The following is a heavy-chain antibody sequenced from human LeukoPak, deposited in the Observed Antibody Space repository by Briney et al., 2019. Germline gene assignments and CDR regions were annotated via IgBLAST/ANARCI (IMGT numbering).Heavy chain of an antibody. D-gene: IGHD3-22*01. V-gene: IGHV3-11*01. CDR1: GFTFSDYY. Sequence: GGSLRLSCAASGFTFSDYYMSWIRQAPGKGLEWVSYISSSGSTIYYADPVKGRFTISRDNAKNSLYLQMNSLRAEDTAVYYCATSLDYYDSSGYWDYWGQGTLVTVSS. J-gene: IGHJ4*02. CDR3: ATSLDYYDSSGYWDY. CDR2: ISSSGSTI.